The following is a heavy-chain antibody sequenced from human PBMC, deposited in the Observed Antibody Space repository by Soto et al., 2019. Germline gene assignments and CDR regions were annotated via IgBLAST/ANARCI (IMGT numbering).Heavy chain of an antibody. CDR1: GFTFSSYT. Sequence: EVQLLESGGGLVQPGGSLRLSCAASGFTFSSYTMSWVRQAPGKGLEWVSGISATGGSTYYEDSVKGRFTFSGDNSKNTLYLQMNSLRAEDTAVYYCAKGFIRDCGGDCTVDSWGQGTLVTVSS. D-gene: IGHD2-21*02. CDR3: AKGFIRDCGGDCTVDS. CDR2: ISATGGST. V-gene: IGHV3-23*01. J-gene: IGHJ4*02.